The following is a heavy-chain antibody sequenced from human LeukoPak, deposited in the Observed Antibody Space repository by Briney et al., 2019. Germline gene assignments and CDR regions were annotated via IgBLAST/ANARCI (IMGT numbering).Heavy chain of an antibody. D-gene: IGHD3-22*01. V-gene: IGHV3-23*01. Sequence: GGSLRLSCAASGFTFSSYAMSWVRQAPGKGLEWVSAISGSGGSTYYADSVKGRFTISRDNSKNTLYLQMNSLRTEDTAVYYCASGQDSSGYYGSGYFDHWGQGTLVTVSS. J-gene: IGHJ4*02. CDR1: GFTFSSYA. CDR2: ISGSGGST. CDR3: ASGQDSSGYYGSGYFDH.